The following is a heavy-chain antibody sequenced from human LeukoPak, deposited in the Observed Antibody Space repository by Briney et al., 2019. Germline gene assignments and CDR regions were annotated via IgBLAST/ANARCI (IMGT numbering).Heavy chain of an antibody. V-gene: IGHV3-11*06. Sequence: GGSLRLSCAASGFTFSDYYMSWIRQAPGKGLEWVSYISSSSSYTNYADSVKGRFTISRDNAKNSLYLQMNSLRAEDTAVYYCARFIAAAGRDYFDYWGQGTLVSVSS. CDR2: ISSSSSYT. D-gene: IGHD6-13*01. CDR1: GFTFSDYY. J-gene: IGHJ4*02. CDR3: ARFIAAAGRDYFDY.